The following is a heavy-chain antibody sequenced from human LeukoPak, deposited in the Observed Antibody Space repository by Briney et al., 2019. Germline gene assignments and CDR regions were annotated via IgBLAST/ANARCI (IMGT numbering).Heavy chain of an antibody. CDR2: ISGRSADI. V-gene: IGHV3-21*01. J-gene: IGHJ6*03. Sequence: GGSLRLSCAASGFTFSSYAMNWVRQAPGKGLEWVSSISGRSADIYYADSVKGRFTISRDNAKNSLYLQMNSLRAEDTAVYYCARGYYYGSGSYLSYYYYYMDVWGKGTTVTVSS. CDR3: ARGYYYGSGSYLSYYYYYMDV. D-gene: IGHD3-10*01. CDR1: GFTFSSYA.